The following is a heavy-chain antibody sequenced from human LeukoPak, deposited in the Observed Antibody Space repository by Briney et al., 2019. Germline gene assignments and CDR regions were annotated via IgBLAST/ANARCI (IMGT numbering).Heavy chain of an antibody. CDR3: AKPYTSGWYLGDYFDY. CDR2: ISYDGSNK. D-gene: IGHD6-19*01. V-gene: IGHV3-30*18. J-gene: IGHJ4*02. Sequence: SGGSLRLSCAASGFTFSSYGMHWVRQAPGKGLEWVAVISYDGSNKYYADSVKGRFTISRDNSNNTLYLQMNSLRAEDTAVYYCAKPYTSGWYLGDYFDYWGQGTLVTVSS. CDR1: GFTFSSYG.